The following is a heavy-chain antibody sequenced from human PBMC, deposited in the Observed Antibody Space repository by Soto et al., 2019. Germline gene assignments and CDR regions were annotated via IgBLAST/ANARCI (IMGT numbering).Heavy chain of an antibody. Sequence: QVQLVESGGGVVQPGRSLRLSCATSGSTFSTYTMHWVRQAPGKGLEWVAVISFHESNKYYADSVKGRFTISRDDSKNTLYLQMNSLRAEDTAVYYCARENTVGYCSGGSCYYFDYWGQGTLVTVSS. CDR2: ISFHESNK. CDR1: GSTFSTYT. CDR3: ARENTVGYCSGGSCYYFDY. D-gene: IGHD2-15*01. J-gene: IGHJ4*02. V-gene: IGHV3-30-3*01.